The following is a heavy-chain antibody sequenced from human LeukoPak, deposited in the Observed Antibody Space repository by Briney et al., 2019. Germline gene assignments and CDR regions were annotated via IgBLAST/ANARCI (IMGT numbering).Heavy chain of an antibody. CDR2: IWYDGSNK. V-gene: IGHV3-33*01. D-gene: IGHD6-19*01. J-gene: IGHJ4*02. CDR1: GFTFSSYG. Sequence: VQPGRSLRLSCAASGFTFSSYGMHWVRQAPGKGLEWVAVIWYDGSNKLYADSVKGRFTISRDNPKNTLYLQMNSLRAEDTAVYNCARSVAGGAYFDYWGQGTLVTVSS. CDR3: ARSVAGGAYFDY.